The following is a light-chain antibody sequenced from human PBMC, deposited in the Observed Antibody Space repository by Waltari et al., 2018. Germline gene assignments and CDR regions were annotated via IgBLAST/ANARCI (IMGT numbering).Light chain of an antibody. CDR2: DVG. CDR3: SSYSGTTTLV. Sequence: HSALTQPASVSGSPGQSITISCTGTSSDVGDYNYVSWYQQHPGKAPKLLISDVGDRPSGVSHRFSGSKSGNTASLTISGLQAEDEADYYCSSYSGTTTLVFGGGTKLTVL. CDR1: SSDVGDYNY. V-gene: IGLV2-14*03. J-gene: IGLJ2*01.